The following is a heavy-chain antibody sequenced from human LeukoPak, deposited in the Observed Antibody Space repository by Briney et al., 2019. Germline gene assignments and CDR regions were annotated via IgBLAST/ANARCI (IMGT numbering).Heavy chain of an antibody. J-gene: IGHJ4*02. D-gene: IGHD3-22*01. CDR2: ISVYNGNT. Sequence: ASVKVSCKASGYTFTNYGISWVRQAPGQGLEWMGWISVYNGNTNYAQKLQGRVTMTTDTSTNTAYMELRSLTSDDTAVYHCARDGYYDSSGYYGHFDYWGQGTLVTVSS. CDR3: ARDGYYDSSGYYGHFDY. V-gene: IGHV1-18*01. CDR1: GYTFTNYG.